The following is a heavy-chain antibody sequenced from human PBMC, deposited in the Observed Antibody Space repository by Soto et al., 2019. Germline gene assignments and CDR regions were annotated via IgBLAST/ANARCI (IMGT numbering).Heavy chain of an antibody. D-gene: IGHD2-21*01. CDR1: GFTFSSYG. J-gene: IGHJ6*02. V-gene: IGHV3-30*18. CDR3: AKDIVVAGTKVVLYYYYGMDV. Sequence: GGSLRLSCTASGFTFSSYGMHWVRQAPGKGLEWVAVISYDGSNKYYADSVKGRFTISRDNSKNTLYLQMNSLRAEDTAVYYCAKDIVVAGTKVVLYYYYGMDVWGQGTTVTVSS. CDR2: ISYDGSNK.